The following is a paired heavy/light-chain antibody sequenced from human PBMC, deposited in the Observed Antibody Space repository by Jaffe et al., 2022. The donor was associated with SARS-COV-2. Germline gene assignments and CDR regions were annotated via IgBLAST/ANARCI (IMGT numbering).Heavy chain of an antibody. CDR2: ISGSGGST. CDR1: GFTFSSYA. CDR3: AKDAYYYDSSGWPDDAFDI. D-gene: IGHD3-22*01. V-gene: IGHV3-23*01. Sequence: EVQLLESGGGLVQPGGSLRLSCAASGFTFSSYAMSWVRQAPGKGLEWVSAISGSGGSTYYADSVKGRFTISRDNSKNTLYLQMNSLRAEDTAVYYCAKDAYYYDSSGWPDDAFDIWGQGTMVTVSS. J-gene: IGHJ3*02.
Light chain of an antibody. CDR2: KAS. V-gene: IGKV1-5*03. Sequence: DIQMTQSPSTLSASVGDRVTITCRASQSISSWLAWYQQKPGKAPKLLIYKASSLESGVPSRFSGSGSGTEFTLTISSLQPDDFATYYCQQYNSYSKTFGQGTKVEIK. CDR1: QSISSW. J-gene: IGKJ1*01. CDR3: QQYNSYSKT.